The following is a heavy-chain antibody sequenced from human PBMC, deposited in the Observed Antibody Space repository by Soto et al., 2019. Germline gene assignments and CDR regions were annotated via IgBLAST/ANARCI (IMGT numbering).Heavy chain of an antibody. V-gene: IGHV1-69*02. CDR3: ARGRDSGYDIPDY. D-gene: IGHD5-12*01. CDR2: IIPILGIA. Sequence: QVQLVQSGAEVKKPGSSVKVSCKASGGTFSSYTISWVRRAPGQGLEWMGRIIPILGIANYAQKFQGRVTITADKSTSTAYMELSSLRSEDTAVYYCARGRDSGYDIPDYWGQGTLVTVSS. CDR1: GGTFSSYT. J-gene: IGHJ4*02.